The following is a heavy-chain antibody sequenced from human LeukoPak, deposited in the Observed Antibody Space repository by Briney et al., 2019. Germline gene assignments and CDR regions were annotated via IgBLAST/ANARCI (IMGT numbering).Heavy chain of an antibody. CDR3: ARGDILTAYYNEGPFDY. CDR1: GGTVSSYA. V-gene: IGHV1-69*13. CDR2: IIPIFGTA. D-gene: IGHD3-9*01. J-gene: IGHJ4*02. Sequence: SVKVSCKASGGTVSSYAISWVRQAPGQGLEWMGGIIPIFGTANYAQKLPGRVTITADESTSTAYMELSSLRSEDTAVYYCARGDILTAYYNEGPFDYWGQGTLVTVSS.